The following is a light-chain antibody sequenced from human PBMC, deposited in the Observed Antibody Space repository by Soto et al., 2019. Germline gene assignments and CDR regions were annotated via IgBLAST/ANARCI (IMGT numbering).Light chain of an antibody. CDR2: KVN. V-gene: IGLV2-14*01. CDR3: SSYTSSSTWV. J-gene: IGLJ3*02. Sequence: QSALTQPASVSGSPGQSITISCTGTSSDVGAYNYVSWYQQHPGKAPKLMIYKVNNRPSGVSNRFSGSKSGNTASLTISGLQAEDEADYYCSSYTSSSTWVFGGGTKVTVL. CDR1: SSDVGAYNY.